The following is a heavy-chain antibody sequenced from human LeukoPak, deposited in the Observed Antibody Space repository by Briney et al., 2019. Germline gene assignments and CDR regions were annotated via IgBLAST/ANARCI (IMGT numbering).Heavy chain of an antibody. Sequence: GGSLRLSCAAPGFTVSSNYMSWVRQAPGKGLEWVSVINSGGGTYYADSVKGRFTISRDNSKNTLYLQMNSLRAEDTALYYCARVFTAAGFDYWGQGSLVTVSS. V-gene: IGHV3-66*01. CDR2: INSGGGT. CDR3: ARVFTAAGFDY. J-gene: IGHJ4*02. D-gene: IGHD6-13*01. CDR1: GFTVSSNY.